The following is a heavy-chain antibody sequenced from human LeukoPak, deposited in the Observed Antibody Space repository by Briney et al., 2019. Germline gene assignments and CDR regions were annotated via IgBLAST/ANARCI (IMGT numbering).Heavy chain of an antibody. CDR3: AKEKELFRKGYFDY. Sequence: TGGSLRLSCAASGFTFDDYAMHWVRQAPGKGLDWVAFIPYDTSNKYYADSVKGRFTISRDNSKDTLYLQMNSLRAEDTATYYCAKEKELFRKGYFDYWGQGTLVTVSS. CDR1: GFTFDDYA. CDR2: IPYDTSNK. J-gene: IGHJ4*02. V-gene: IGHV3-30*02. D-gene: IGHD3-10*01.